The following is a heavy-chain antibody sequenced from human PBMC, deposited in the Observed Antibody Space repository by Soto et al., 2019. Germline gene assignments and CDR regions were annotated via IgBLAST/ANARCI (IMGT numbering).Heavy chain of an antibody. Sequence: QVQLQESGPGLVKPSQTLSLTCSISGAFISSDDYYWSWFRQPPGKGLEWIGYISYSGSTYYNPSLKSRITISVDTSKTQFSLILSSVTAADTAVFYCAREVNNYYGMDVWGQGTTVTVSS. CDR3: AREVNNYYGMDV. V-gene: IGHV4-30-4*01. CDR2: ISYSGST. J-gene: IGHJ6*02. CDR1: GAFISSDDYY.